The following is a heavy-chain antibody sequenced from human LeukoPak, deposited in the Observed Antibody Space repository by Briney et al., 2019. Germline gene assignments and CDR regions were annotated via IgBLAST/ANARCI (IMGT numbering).Heavy chain of an antibody. CDR3: ARRPPRDRYYDSSGSLDY. CDR2: INHSGST. J-gene: IGHJ4*02. V-gene: IGHV4-34*01. Sequence: SETLSLTCAVYGGSFSGYYWSWIRQPPGKGLEWIGEINHSGSTNYNPSLKSQVTISVDTSKNQFSLKLSSVTAADTAVYYCARRPPRDRYYDSSGSLDYWGQGTLVTVSS. CDR1: GGSFSGYY. D-gene: IGHD3-22*01.